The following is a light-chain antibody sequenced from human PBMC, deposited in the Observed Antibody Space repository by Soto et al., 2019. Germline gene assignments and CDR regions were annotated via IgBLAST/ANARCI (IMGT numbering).Light chain of an antibody. CDR3: QQYHNWPPIT. V-gene: IGKV3D-15*01. CDR2: GAS. J-gene: IGKJ5*01. Sequence: PGTLSLSPGERAALSCRASQSVSSKFLAWYQQKPGQAPRLLIYGASTRATGIPARFSGSGSGTEFTLTTSNLQSEDFAVYFCQQYHNWPPITFGQGTRLEIK. CDR1: QSVSSKF.